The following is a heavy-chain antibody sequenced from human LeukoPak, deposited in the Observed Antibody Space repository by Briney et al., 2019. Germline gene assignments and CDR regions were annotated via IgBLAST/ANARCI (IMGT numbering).Heavy chain of an antibody. CDR1: GGSISSSSYY. J-gene: IGHJ4*02. CDR3: ARLPGAWDTSEPR. Sequence: PSESLSLTCTVSGGSISSSSYYWGWIRQPPGKGLEWIGSIYYSGSTYYNPSLKSRVTISVDTSKNQFSLKLSSVTAADTAVYYCARLPGAWDTSEPRWGQGTLVTVSS. CDR2: IYYSGST. D-gene: IGHD1-26*01. V-gene: IGHV4-39*01.